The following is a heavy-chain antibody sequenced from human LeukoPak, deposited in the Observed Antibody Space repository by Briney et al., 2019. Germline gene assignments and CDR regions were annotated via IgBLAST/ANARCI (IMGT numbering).Heavy chain of an antibody. Sequence: GGSLRLSCAASGFTFSDYYMSWVRQAPGKGLEWVSVIYSGGSTYYADSVKGRFTISRDNSKNTLYLQMNSLRAEDTAVYYCARLLYSIAVAEGYFDYWGQGTLVTVSS. D-gene: IGHD6-19*01. CDR2: IYSGGST. CDR1: GFTFSDYY. J-gene: IGHJ4*02. V-gene: IGHV3-66*01. CDR3: ARLLYSIAVAEGYFDY.